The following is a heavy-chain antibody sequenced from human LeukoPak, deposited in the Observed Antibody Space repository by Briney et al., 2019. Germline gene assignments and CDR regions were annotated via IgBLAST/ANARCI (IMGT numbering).Heavy chain of an antibody. V-gene: IGHV3-23*01. CDR3: ARDVGVVMFDC. J-gene: IGHJ4*02. CDR2: ITGGGGYT. D-gene: IGHD3-3*01. CDR1: GFTFSSYG. Sequence: GGSLRLSCAASGFTFSSYGMNWVRQAPGKGLEWVSGITGGGGYTYYADSVKGRFTTSRDNSKNTLYLQMNSLRAEDTAVYYCARDVGVVMFDCWGQGTLVTVSS.